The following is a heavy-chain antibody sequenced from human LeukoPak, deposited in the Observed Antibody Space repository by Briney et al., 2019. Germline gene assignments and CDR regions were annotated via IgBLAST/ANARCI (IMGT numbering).Heavy chain of an antibody. CDR3: ARVQWRGSSSRNFDY. Sequence: PSETLSLTCTVSGGSISSSSYYWGWIRQPPGKGLEWIGSIYYSGSTYYNPSLESRVTISVDSSKNQFSLKLSSVTAADTAVYYCARVQWRGSSSRNFDYWGQGTLVTVSS. CDR2: IYYSGST. D-gene: IGHD6-6*01. V-gene: IGHV4-39*07. J-gene: IGHJ4*02. CDR1: GGSISSSSYY.